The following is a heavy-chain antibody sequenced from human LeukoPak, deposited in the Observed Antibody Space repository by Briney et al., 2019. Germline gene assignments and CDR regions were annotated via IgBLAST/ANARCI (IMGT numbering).Heavy chain of an antibody. CDR1: GYTFTGYY. Sequence: ASVKVSCKASGYTFTGYYMHWVRQAPGQGLEWRGWINPNSGGTNYAQKFQGRVTMTRDTSISTAYMELSRLRSDDTAVYYCARDRQWIQLWLRWFDPWGQGTLVTVSS. V-gene: IGHV1-2*02. J-gene: IGHJ5*02. CDR2: INPNSGGT. D-gene: IGHD5-18*01. CDR3: ARDRQWIQLWLRWFDP.